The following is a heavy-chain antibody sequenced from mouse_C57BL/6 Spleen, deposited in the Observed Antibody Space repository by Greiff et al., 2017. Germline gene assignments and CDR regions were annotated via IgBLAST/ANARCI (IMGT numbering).Heavy chain of an antibody. CDR2: IWSGGST. J-gene: IGHJ1*03. CDR1: GFSLTSYG. Sequence: VKLQESGPGLVQPSQSLSITCTVSGFSLTSYGVHWVRQSPGTGLEWLGVIWSGGSTDYNAAFISSMSISKDNTKSQVFIKMNSLQADDTAIYYCAGYGNYDWYFDVWGTGTTVTVSS. CDR3: AGYGNYDWYFDV. V-gene: IGHV2-2*01. D-gene: IGHD2-10*02.